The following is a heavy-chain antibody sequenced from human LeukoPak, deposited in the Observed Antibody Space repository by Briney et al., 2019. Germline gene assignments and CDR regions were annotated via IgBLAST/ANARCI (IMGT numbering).Heavy chain of an antibody. V-gene: IGHV3-33*08. CDR2: IWYDGSNK. D-gene: IGHD3-16*01. J-gene: IGHJ5*02. CDR1: GFTLSSYG. CDR3: ARDGGLNWFDP. Sequence: PGSSLRLSCAASGFTLSSYGMHWVRQAPGKGLEWVAVIWYDGSNKYYADSVKGRFTISRDNSKNTLYLQMNSLRAEDTAVYYCARDGGLNWFDPWGQGTLVTVSS.